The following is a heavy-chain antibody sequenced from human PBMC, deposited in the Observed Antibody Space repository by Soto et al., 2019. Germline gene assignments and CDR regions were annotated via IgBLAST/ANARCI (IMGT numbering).Heavy chain of an antibody. V-gene: IGHV1-69*06. CDR1: GGTFSSYA. CDR3: ARAGNISGSWRGGGVGYYYYGMDV. D-gene: IGHD6-13*01. Sequence: QVQLVQSGAEVKKPGSSVKVSCKASGGTFSSYAISWVRQAPGQGLEWMGGIIPIFGTANYAQKFQGRVTITAANSTSTAYMELSSPRSEDTAVYYCARAGNISGSWRGGGVGYYYYGMDVWGQGTTVTVSS. CDR2: IIPIFGTA. J-gene: IGHJ6*02.